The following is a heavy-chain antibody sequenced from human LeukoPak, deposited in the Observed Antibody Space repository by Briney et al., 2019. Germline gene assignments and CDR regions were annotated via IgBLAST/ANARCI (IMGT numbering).Heavy chain of an antibody. D-gene: IGHD6-19*01. CDR2: IYYSGST. CDR1: GGSISSSDYY. Sequence: SETLSLTCTVSGGSISSSDYYWGWIRQPPGKGLEWIGNIYYSGSTYYNPSLKSRVTISVDTSKNQFSLKLSSVTAADTAVYYCARDLGSSGWYYDYMDVWGKGTTVTVSS. CDR3: ARDLGSSGWYYDYMDV. J-gene: IGHJ6*03. V-gene: IGHV4-39*07.